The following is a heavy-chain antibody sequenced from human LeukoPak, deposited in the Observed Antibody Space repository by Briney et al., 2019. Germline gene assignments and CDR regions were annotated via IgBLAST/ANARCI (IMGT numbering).Heavy chain of an antibody. J-gene: IGHJ4*02. CDR2: IYHSGST. CDR1: GYSISSGYY. D-gene: IGHD3-3*01. CDR3: ARRWSGYYFDY. V-gene: IGHV4-38-2*01. Sequence: SETPSLTCAVSGYSISSGYYWGWIRQPPGKGLEWIGSIYHSGSTYYNPSLKSRVTISVDTSKNQFSLKLSSVTAADTAVYYCARRWSGYYFDYWGQGTLVTVSS.